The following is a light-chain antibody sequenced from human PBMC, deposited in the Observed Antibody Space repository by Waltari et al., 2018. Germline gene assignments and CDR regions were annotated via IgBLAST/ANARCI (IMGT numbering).Light chain of an antibody. CDR2: EVN. J-gene: IGLJ2*01. CDR1: RSDIGGYKF. CDR3: SSYTGNINNLKV. Sequence: QSALTQPPSASGSPGQSVTISCTGSRSDIGGYKFVSCYQQHPAKAPKRLIYEVNKRPSGVPDRFSGSKSGNTASLTVSGLQADDEADYYCSSYTGNINNLKVFGGGTKLTVL. V-gene: IGLV2-8*01.